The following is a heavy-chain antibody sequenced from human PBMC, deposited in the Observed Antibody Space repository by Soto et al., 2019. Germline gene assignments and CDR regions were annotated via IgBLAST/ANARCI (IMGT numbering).Heavy chain of an antibody. J-gene: IGHJ4*02. D-gene: IGHD3-22*01. V-gene: IGHV4-31*03. CDR2: IYYSGST. Sequence: SETLSLTCTVSGGSISSGGYYWSWIRQHPGKGLEWMGYIYYSGSTYYNPSLKSRVTISVDTSKYQFSLKLSSVTAADTAVYYCARDSGKYYYDSSGYYPPTYYFDYWGQGTLVTVSS. CDR1: GGSISSGGYY. CDR3: ARDSGKYYYDSSGYYPPTYYFDY.